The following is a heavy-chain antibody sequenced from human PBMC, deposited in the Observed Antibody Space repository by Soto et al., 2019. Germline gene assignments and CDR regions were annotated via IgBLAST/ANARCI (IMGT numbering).Heavy chain of an antibody. CDR3: ARDGVVGDNINFDY. CDR2: INAGNGNT. CDR1: GYTFTNYA. V-gene: IGHV1-3*01. J-gene: IGHJ4*02. D-gene: IGHD1-26*01. Sequence: QIHLVQSGAEVKKPGASVKVSCWTSGYTFTNYAIHWVRQAPGQRLEWVGWINAGNGNTKYSQKLQGRVTITRDPSASTAYMELSSLRSEDTAVYDCARDGVVGDNINFDYWGPGTMVTVSS.